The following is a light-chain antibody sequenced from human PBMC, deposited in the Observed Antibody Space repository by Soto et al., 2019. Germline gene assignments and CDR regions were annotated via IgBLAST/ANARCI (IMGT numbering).Light chain of an antibody. V-gene: IGLV2-14*01. CDR2: EVS. Sequence: QSALTRPASVSGSPGQSITISCTGTSSDVGGYNYVSWYQQHPGKAPKLMIYEVSNRPSGVSNRFSGSKSGNTASLTISGLQAEDEADYYCSSYTSSSTLYVFGTGTKLTVL. J-gene: IGLJ1*01. CDR3: SSYTSSSTLYV. CDR1: SSDVGGYNY.